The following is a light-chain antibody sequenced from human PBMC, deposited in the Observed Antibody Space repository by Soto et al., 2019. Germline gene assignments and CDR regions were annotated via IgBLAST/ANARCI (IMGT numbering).Light chain of an antibody. Sequence: EIVLTQSPATLSLSPGERATLSCRASQSVSSYLAWYQQKPGQAPRLLIYDASNRATGIPARFSGSGSGTDFTLTISSLEPEDFGVYYCQQRSKGLTFGGGTKVDIK. J-gene: IGKJ4*01. CDR1: QSVSSY. CDR2: DAS. V-gene: IGKV3-11*01. CDR3: QQRSKGLT.